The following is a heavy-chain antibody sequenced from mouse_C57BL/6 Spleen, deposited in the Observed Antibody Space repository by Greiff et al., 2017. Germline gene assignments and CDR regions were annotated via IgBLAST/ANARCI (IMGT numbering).Heavy chain of an antibody. J-gene: IGHJ2*01. D-gene: IGHD1-1*01. CDR1: GYTFTSYG. V-gene: IGHV1-81*01. CDR3: AKDYYYDTLYYFDY. CDR2: IYPRSGNT. Sequence: QVQLQQSGAELARPGASVKLSCKASGYTFTSYGISWVKQRTGQGLEWIGEIYPRSGNTYYNEQFKGKATLTADKSSSTAYMELRRLTSEDSAVYSGAKDYYYDTLYYFDYWGQGTTLTVSS.